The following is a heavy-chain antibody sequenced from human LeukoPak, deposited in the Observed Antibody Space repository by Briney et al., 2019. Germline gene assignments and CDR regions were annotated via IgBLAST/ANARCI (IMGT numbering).Heavy chain of an antibody. J-gene: IGHJ3*02. V-gene: IGHV3-30-3*01. Sequence: GGSLRLSCAASGFTFSSYAMHWVRQAPGKGLEWVAVISYDGSNKYYADSVKGRFTISRDNSKNTLYLQMNSLRAEDTAVYYCAKLCWEIVVVPAAKVGFDIWGQGTMVTVSS. CDR2: ISYDGSNK. D-gene: IGHD2-2*01. CDR3: AKLCWEIVVVPAAKVGFDI. CDR1: GFTFSSYA.